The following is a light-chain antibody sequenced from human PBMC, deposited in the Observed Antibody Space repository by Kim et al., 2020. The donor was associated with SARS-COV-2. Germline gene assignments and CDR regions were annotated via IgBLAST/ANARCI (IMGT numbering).Light chain of an antibody. CDR2: CAS. CDR1: QSVSSIY. V-gene: IGKV3D-7*01. Sequence: PGARVTLSCRASQSVSSIYLTWYQHKPCQAPKLLISCASSCHTGIPPRLSRSVSGTYSTPTISSLQPGDFAVYYCQQDYIFLTFGGG. CDR3: QQDYIFLT. J-gene: IGKJ4*01.